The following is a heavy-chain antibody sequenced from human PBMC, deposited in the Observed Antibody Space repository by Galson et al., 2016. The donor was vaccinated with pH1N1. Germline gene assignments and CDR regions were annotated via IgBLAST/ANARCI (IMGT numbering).Heavy chain of an antibody. CDR3: ARADYGDYVGYFDY. D-gene: IGHD4-17*01. Sequence: LEWMGMINPSGGSTRYAQKFQGRVTMTRDTSTSPVYMELSSLRSEDTAVYYCARADYGDYVGYFDYWGQGTLVTVSS. CDR2: INPSGGST. V-gene: IGHV1-46*01. J-gene: IGHJ4*02.